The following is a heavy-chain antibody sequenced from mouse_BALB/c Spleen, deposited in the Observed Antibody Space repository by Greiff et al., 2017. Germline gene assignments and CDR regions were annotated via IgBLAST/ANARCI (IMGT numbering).Heavy chain of an antibody. Sequence: QVQLKESGAELVRPGTSVKVSCKASGYAFTNYLIEWVKQRPGQGLEWIGVINPGSGGTNYNEKFKGKATLTADKSSSTAYMQLSSLTSDDSAVYFCARRDYGNLDYWGQGTTLTVSS. CDR1: GYAFTNYL. V-gene: IGHV1-54*01. D-gene: IGHD2-1*01. CDR2: INPGSGGT. CDR3: ARRDYGNLDY. J-gene: IGHJ2*01.